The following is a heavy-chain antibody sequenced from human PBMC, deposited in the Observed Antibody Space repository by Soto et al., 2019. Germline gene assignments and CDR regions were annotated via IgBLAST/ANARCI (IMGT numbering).Heavy chain of an antibody. CDR1: RFNLSDHY. D-gene: IGHD3-22*01. Sequence: PGGSRRLSCAGSRFNLSDHYIDWVRQAPGKGLEWVGRSRDKPQGYSTAYAASVKGRFTTSRDESKNSAYLQMNSLKTEDTAVYYCVRATYFSDSSGYTRCLDYWGQGTLVTV. CDR2: SRDKPQGYST. V-gene: IGHV3-72*01. CDR3: VRATYFSDSSGYTRCLDY. J-gene: IGHJ4*02.